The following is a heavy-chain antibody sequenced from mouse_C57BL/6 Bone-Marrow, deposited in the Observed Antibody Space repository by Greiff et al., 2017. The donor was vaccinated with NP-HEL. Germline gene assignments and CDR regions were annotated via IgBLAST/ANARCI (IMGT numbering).Heavy chain of an antibody. J-gene: IGHJ3*01. D-gene: IGHD4-1*01. CDR3: ARRDWDWFAY. Sequence: EVHLVESGGGLVQPGGSLKLSCAASGFTFSDYYMYWVRQTPEKRLEWVAYISNGGGSTYYPDTVKGRFTISRDNAKNTLYLQMRRLKSEDTAMYYCARRDWDWFAYWGQGTLVTVSA. CDR2: ISNGGGST. CDR1: GFTFSDYY. V-gene: IGHV5-12*01.